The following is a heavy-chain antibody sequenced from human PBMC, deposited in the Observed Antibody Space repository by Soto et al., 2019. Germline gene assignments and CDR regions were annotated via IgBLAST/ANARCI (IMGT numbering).Heavy chain of an antibody. CDR1: GGTFSSYA. CDR3: AGDWGTIAAAGGMDV. Sequence: QLQLVQSGAEVKKPGSSVKVSCKASGGTFSSYAISWVRQAPGHGLEWMGGGIPIVGTANYAQKFQGRVTTNADKSTSPASMEVGGLRAEDRAGDYCAGDWGTIAAAGGMDVWGQGTTVTVSS. J-gene: IGHJ6*02. CDR2: GIPIVGTA. V-gene: IGHV1-69*06. D-gene: IGHD6-13*01.